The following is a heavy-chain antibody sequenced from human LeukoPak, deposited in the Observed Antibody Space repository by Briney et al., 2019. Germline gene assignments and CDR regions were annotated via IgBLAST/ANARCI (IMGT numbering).Heavy chain of an antibody. D-gene: IGHD1-26*01. CDR2: ISGSGDST. Sequence: PGGSLRLSCAASGFTFINYAMTWVRQAPGKGLEWVSAISGSGDSTFNSDSVKGRFTISRDNAKNMLYLQMNSLRAEDTAVYYCARGLSGSFYGSLDYWGQGTLVTVSS. CDR3: ARGLSGSFYGSLDY. J-gene: IGHJ4*02. V-gene: IGHV3-23*01. CDR1: GFTFINYA.